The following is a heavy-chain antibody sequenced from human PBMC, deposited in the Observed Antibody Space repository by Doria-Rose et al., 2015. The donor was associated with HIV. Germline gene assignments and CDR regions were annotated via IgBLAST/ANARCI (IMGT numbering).Heavy chain of an antibody. Sequence: QITLKESGPVLVKPTETLTLTCTVSGVSLSSPGMGVSWIRQPPGKALEWLANIFSDDERSYKTSLKSRLTIYRGTSKSQVVLTMTDVDPVDTATYYCARIKSSGWYHKYYFDFWGQGTLVIVSA. J-gene: IGHJ4*02. D-gene: IGHD6-13*01. CDR3: ARIKSSGWYHKYYFDF. V-gene: IGHV2-26*01. CDR2: IFSDDER. CDR1: GVSLSSPGMG.